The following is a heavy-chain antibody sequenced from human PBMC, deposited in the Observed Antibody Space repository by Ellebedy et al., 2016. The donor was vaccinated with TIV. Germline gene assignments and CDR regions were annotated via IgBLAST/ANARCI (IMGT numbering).Heavy chain of an antibody. V-gene: IGHV4-34*01. D-gene: IGHD3-9*01. Sequence: SETLSLTCAVYGGSFSGYYWSWIRQPPGKGLECIGEINHSGSTNYNPSLKSRVTISVDTSKNQFSLKLSSVTAADTAVYYCARGLGTIDDYWGQGTLVTVSS. CDR2: INHSGST. J-gene: IGHJ4*02. CDR3: ARGLGTIDDY. CDR1: GGSFSGYY.